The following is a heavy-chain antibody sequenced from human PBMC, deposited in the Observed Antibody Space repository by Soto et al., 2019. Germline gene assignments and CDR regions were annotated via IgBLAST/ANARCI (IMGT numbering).Heavy chain of an antibody. CDR2: IYRTGST. Sequence: QVQLQESGPGLVKPSGTLSLTCAVSGGSFTSNNWWTWVRQPPGQGLEWIGEIYRTGSTNYNPSLKSRVTISLDMSENQFSLKVTSLTAADTAVYYCASRDPGTSVDYWGQGTLVTVS. V-gene: IGHV4-4*02. J-gene: IGHJ4*02. D-gene: IGHD1-7*01. CDR3: ASRDPGTSVDY. CDR1: GGSFTSNNW.